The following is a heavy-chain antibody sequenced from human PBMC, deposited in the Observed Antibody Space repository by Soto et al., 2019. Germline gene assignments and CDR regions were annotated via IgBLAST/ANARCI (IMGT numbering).Heavy chain of an antibody. Sequence: QVQLVQSGGEVAKPGSSVKVSCQASGGTFSSYAVSWVRQAPGQGLEWMGVIIPISGSVKYVQKFQGRLTISADATASTVYMDLGLVGSEDTAVYYCARESALPADSYSGMDVGGRGTTVTVSS. CDR1: GGTFSSYA. CDR2: IIPISGSV. J-gene: IGHJ6*02. CDR3: ARESALPADSYSGMDV. D-gene: IGHD2-21*02. V-gene: IGHV1-69*01.